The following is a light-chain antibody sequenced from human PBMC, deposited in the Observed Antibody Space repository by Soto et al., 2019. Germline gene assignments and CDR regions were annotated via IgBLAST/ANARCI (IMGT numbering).Light chain of an antibody. CDR3: QSYDTSLSVYV. CDR1: SSNIGSGYD. Sequence: QSVLTQPPSVSGAPGQRVTIYCTGSSSNIGSGYDVHWYQHLPGKAPKLLIFGDTNRHFGVTDRFSGSRSGTSASLAITGLQAEDGADYYCQSYDTSLSVYVLGPGTKRTVL. J-gene: IGLJ1*01. CDR2: GDT. V-gene: IGLV1-40*01.